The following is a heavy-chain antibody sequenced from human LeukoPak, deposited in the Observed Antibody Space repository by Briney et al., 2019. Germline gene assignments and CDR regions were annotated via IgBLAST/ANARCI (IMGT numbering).Heavy chain of an antibody. CDR1: GGSFSGYY. CDR3: ATLGEYYDSSGYYYN. D-gene: IGHD3-22*01. J-gene: IGHJ4*02. V-gene: IGHV4-34*01. CDR2: IKHSGST. Sequence: SETLSLTCAVYGGSFSGYYWSWIRQPPGKGLEWIGEIKHSGSTYYNPSLKSRVTISVDSSNNQFSLKLTSVTAADTAVYYCATLGEYYDSSGYYYNWGQGTLVTVSS.